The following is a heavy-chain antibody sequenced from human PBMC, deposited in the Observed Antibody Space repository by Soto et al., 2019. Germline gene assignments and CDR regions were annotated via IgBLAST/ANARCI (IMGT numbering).Heavy chain of an antibody. D-gene: IGHD2-15*01. CDR3: ARDNSPVGGVVNRFAFDI. Sequence: ASVEVSCKASGYTFTSYYMHWVRQAPGQGLEWMGIINPSGGSTSYAQKFQGRVTMTRDTSTSTVYMGLSSLRSEDTAVYYCARDNSPVGGVVNRFAFDIWGQGTMVTVSS. V-gene: IGHV1-46*01. CDR1: GYTFTSYY. CDR2: INPSGGST. J-gene: IGHJ3*02.